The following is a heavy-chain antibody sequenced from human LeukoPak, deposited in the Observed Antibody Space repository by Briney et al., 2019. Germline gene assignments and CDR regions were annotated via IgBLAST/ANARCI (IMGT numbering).Heavy chain of an antibody. CDR2: ISGDGGST. V-gene: IGHV3-43*02. D-gene: IGHD1-26*01. J-gene: IGHJ4*02. CDR1: GFTFDDYA. CDR3: AKDREYSGSYADY. Sequence: GGSLRLSCAASGFTFDDYAMHWVRHAPGKGLEWVSLISGDGGSTYYADSVKGRFTISIDNSKNSLYLQMNSLRTEDTALYYCAKDREYSGSYADYWGQGTLVTVSS.